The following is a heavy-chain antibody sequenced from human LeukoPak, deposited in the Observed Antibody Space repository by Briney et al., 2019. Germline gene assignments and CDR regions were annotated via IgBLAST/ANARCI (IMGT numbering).Heavy chain of an antibody. CDR2: IRQDGSEK. Sequence: GGSLRLSCAASGFTFSSYWMSWVRQAPGKGLEWVANIRQDGSEKYYVDSVKGRFTISRDNAKNSLYLQMNSLRAEDTAVYYCARDRGAVAVVTYYWGQGTLVAVSS. CDR1: GFTFSSYW. J-gene: IGHJ4*02. CDR3: ARDRGAVAVVTYY. D-gene: IGHD6-19*01. V-gene: IGHV3-7*01.